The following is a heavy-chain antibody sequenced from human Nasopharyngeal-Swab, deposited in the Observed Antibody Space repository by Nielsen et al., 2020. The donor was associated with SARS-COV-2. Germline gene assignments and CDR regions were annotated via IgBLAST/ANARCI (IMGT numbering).Heavy chain of an antibody. CDR1: GGTFSSYG. Sequence: ASVKVSCKASGGTFSSYGISWVRQAPGQGLEWMGWISAYNGNTNYAQKLQGRVTMTTDTSTSTAYMELRSLRSEDTAVYYCARDTMGVLLWFGETGGHAPLYDPWGQGTLVTVSS. V-gene: IGHV1-18*01. D-gene: IGHD3-10*01. J-gene: IGHJ5*02. CDR3: ARDTMGVLLWFGETGGHAPLYDP. CDR2: ISAYNGNT.